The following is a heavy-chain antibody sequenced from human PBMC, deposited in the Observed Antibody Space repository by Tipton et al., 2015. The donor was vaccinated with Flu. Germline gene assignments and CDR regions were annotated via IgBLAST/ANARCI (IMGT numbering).Heavy chain of an antibody. J-gene: IGHJ4*02. Sequence: PGLVKPSETLSLSCDVSGYSITSAYYWGWVRQPPGQGLEWIGSIYHSGTTYYNPSLKSRVIISVDTSKNHFSLRLTSVTAADTAVYFCARGGSPKQWQVLRFFDYWGQGTLVTVSS. D-gene: IGHD6-19*01. CDR3: ARGGSPKQWQVLRFFDY. V-gene: IGHV4-38-2*01. CDR2: IYHSGTT. CDR1: GYSITSAYY.